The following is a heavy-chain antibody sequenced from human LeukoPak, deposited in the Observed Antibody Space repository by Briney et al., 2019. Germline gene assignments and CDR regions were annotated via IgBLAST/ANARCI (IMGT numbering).Heavy chain of an antibody. Sequence: GGSLRLSCAASGFTFSNAWMSWVRQAPGKGLEWVGRIKSKTDGGTTDYAAPVKGRFTISRDDSKNTLYLQMNSLKTEDTAVYYCTTAWIVVVTGTQDAFDIWGQGTMVTVSS. CDR3: TTAWIVVVTGTQDAFDI. CDR1: GFTFSNAW. V-gene: IGHV3-15*01. J-gene: IGHJ3*02. D-gene: IGHD3-22*01. CDR2: IKSKTDGGTT.